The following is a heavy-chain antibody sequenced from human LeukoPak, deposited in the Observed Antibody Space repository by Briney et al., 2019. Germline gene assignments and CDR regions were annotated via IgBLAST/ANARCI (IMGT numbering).Heavy chain of an antibody. CDR2: INTYNGNT. D-gene: IGHD1-26*01. V-gene: IGHV1-18*01. CDR1: GGTFSSYA. Sequence: ASVKVSCKASGGTFSSYAISWVRQAPGQGLEWMGWINTYNGNTNYAQKLQDRVTMTTDTSTRTVYMELRSLRSDDTAVYYCARESFSGSSHFDHWGQGTQVTVSS. CDR3: ARESFSGSSHFDH. J-gene: IGHJ4*02.